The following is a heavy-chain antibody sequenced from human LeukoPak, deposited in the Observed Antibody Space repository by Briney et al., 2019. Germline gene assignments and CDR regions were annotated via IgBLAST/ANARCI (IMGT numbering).Heavy chain of an antibody. CDR1: GGSFSGYY. J-gene: IGHJ6*02. D-gene: IGHD6-19*01. CDR3: RSYSSGWYPLPYYGMDV. CDR2: INHSGST. V-gene: IGHV4-34*01. Sequence: PSETLSLTCAVYGGSFSGYYWSWIRQPPGKGLEWIGEINHSGSTNYNPSLKSRVTISVDTSKNQFSLKLSSVTAADTAVYYCRSYSSGWYPLPYYGMDVWGQGTTVTVSS.